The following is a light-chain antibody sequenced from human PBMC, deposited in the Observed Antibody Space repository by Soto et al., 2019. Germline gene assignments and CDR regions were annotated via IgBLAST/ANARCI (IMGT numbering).Light chain of an antibody. CDR3: QQRINWPQT. J-gene: IGKJ5*01. CDR1: QSVSSY. Sequence: VLTQSPATLSVPPGERATLSCRASQSVSSYLAWYQQKPGQPPRLLIYDASNRAAGIPARFSGSGSGTDFTLTISSLEPEDVAVYYCQQRINWPQTFGQGTRLEIK. V-gene: IGKV3-11*01. CDR2: DAS.